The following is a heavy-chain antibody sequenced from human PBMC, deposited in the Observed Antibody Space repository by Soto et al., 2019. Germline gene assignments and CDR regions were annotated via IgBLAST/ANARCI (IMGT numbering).Heavy chain of an antibody. CDR1: GFTFSSYG. V-gene: IGHV3-30*18. Sequence: QVQLVESGGGVVQPGRSLRLSCAASGFTFSSYGMHWVRQAPGKGLEWVAVISYDGSNKYYADSVKGRFTISRDNSKNTPYLQMNSLTAEATAVYYCAKDPGGFGELTVDYWGQGTLVTVSS. CDR2: ISYDGSNK. J-gene: IGHJ4*02. D-gene: IGHD3-10*01. CDR3: AKDPGGFGELTVDY.